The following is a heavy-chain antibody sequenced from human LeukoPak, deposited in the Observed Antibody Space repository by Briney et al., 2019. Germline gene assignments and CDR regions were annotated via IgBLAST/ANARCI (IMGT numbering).Heavy chain of an antibody. CDR1: GGTFTSYA. D-gene: IGHD2-15*01. V-gene: IGHV1-69*13. Sequence: ASVKVSCKASGGTFTSYAISWVRQAPGQGLEWMGGIIPIFGTANYAQKFQGRVTITADESTSTAYMELSSLRSEDTAVYYCARVPNREGYCSGGSCYSVYYYYYGMDVWGQGTTVTVSS. J-gene: IGHJ6*02. CDR2: IIPIFGTA. CDR3: ARVPNREGYCSGGSCYSVYYYYYGMDV.